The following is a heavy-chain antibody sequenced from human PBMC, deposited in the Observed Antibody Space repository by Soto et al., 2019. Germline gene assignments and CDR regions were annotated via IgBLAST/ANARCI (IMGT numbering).Heavy chain of an antibody. CDR1: GFTFSSYW. CDR3: ARDPIDEVVVVAATHGLVCAFDI. J-gene: IGHJ3*02. Sequence: GGSLRLSCAASGFTFSSYWMSWVRQAPGKGLEWVANIKQDGSEKYYVDSVKGRFTISRDNAKNSLYLQMNSLRAEDTAVYYCARDPIDEVVVVAATHGLVCAFDIWGQGTMVTVSS. D-gene: IGHD2-15*01. V-gene: IGHV3-7*05. CDR2: IKQDGSEK.